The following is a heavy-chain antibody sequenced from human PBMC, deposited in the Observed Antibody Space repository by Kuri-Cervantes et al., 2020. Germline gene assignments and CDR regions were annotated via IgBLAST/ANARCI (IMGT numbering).Heavy chain of an antibody. CDR1: GFTFSNAW. J-gene: IGHJ4*02. CDR3: ARGDEDLITMVRGVISY. CDR2: IKQDGSEK. Sequence: GGSLRLSCAASGFTFSNAWMSWVRQAPGKGLEWVANIKQDGSEKYYVDSVKGRFTISRDNAKNSLYLQMNSLRDEDTAVYYCARGDEDLITMVRGVISYWGQGTLVTVSS. V-gene: IGHV3-7*01. D-gene: IGHD3-10*01.